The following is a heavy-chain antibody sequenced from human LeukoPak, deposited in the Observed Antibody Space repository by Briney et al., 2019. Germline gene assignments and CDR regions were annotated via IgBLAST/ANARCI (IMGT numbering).Heavy chain of an antibody. CDR2: ISSSGSTI. CDR3: ARGLSSGWLQYFDY. CDR1: GFTFSSYE. D-gene: IGHD6-19*01. J-gene: IGHJ4*02. V-gene: IGHV3-48*03. Sequence: GGSLRLSCAASGFTFSSYEMNWVRQAPGKGLEWVSHISSSGSTIYYADSVKGRFTISRDNAKNSLYLQMNSLRAGDTAVYYCARGLSSGWLQYFDYWGQGTLVSVSS.